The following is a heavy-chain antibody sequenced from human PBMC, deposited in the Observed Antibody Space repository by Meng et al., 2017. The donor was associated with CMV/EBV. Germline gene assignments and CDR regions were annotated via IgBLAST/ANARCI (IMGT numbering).Heavy chain of an antibody. D-gene: IGHD5-12*01. V-gene: IGHV3-23*01. CDR1: GFTFSGDA. Sequence: GESLKISCAASGFTFSGDAMSWVRQAPGKGLEWVSAISGSGGSTYYADSVKGRFTISRDNSKNTLYLQMNSLRAEDTAVYYCAKVGERRGYSGFHDYWGQGTLVTVSS. CDR3: AKVGERRGYSGFHDY. CDR2: ISGSGGST. J-gene: IGHJ4*02.